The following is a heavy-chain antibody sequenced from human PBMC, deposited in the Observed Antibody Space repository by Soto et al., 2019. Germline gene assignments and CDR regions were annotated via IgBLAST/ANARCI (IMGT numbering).Heavy chain of an antibody. Sequence: LRLACTTSGLAVSTYWMAWVRQAPGKGLEWVGNTKPDETETYYADSVEGRFTISRDNAKSSLYLQMDSLRVEDTAVYYCATIGDVTFHYWGQGTPVTVSS. V-gene: IGHV3-7*02. CDR3: ATIGDVTFHY. D-gene: IGHD4-4*01. CDR2: TKPDETET. J-gene: IGHJ4*02. CDR1: GLAVSTYW.